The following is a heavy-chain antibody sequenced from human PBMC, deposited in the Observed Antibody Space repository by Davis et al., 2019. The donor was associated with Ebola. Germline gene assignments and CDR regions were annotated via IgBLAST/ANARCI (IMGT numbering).Heavy chain of an antibody. CDR2: INHSGST. D-gene: IGHD3-10*01. V-gene: IGHV4-34*01. CDR3: ASGRNGSGKSYYYYYIDV. J-gene: IGHJ6*03. CDR1: GGSSSGYY. Sequence: PSETLSLTCAAYGGSSSGYYWSCIRQLPGKGLEWIGEINHSGSTNYNPSLKSRVTITVDTSKNQFSLKLSSVTAADTAVYYCASGRNGSGKSYYYYYIDVWGKGTTVTVSS.